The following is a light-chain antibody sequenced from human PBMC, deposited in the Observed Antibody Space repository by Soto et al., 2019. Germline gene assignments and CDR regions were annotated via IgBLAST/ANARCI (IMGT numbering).Light chain of an antibody. CDR1: ISNIGAGYD. Sequence: QSALTQPPSVSGAPGQRVTISCTGSISNIGAGYDVHWYQQLPGTAPKLLIYINNNRPSGVPDRFSGSKSGTSASLAITGLQAEDEADYYCQSYDNRLSGSVFGGGTKLTVL. J-gene: IGLJ3*02. CDR2: INN. V-gene: IGLV1-40*01. CDR3: QSYDNRLSGSV.